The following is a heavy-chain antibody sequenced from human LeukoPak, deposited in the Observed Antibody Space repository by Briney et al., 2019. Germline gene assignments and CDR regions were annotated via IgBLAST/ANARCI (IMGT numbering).Heavy chain of an antibody. J-gene: IGHJ5*02. CDR3: ARVQFQGWFDP. V-gene: IGHV4-39*07. CDR1: GGSISSSSYY. CDR2: IYYSGST. Sequence: SETLSFTCTVSGGSISSSSYYWGWIRQPPGKGLEWIGSIYYSGSTYYNPSLKSRVTISVDTSKNQFSLKLSSVTAADTAVYYCARVQFQGWFDPWGQGTLVTVSS. D-gene: IGHD5-24*01.